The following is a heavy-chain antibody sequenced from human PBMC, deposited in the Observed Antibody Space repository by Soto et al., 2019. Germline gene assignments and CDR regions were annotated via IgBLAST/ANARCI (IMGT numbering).Heavy chain of an antibody. CDR3: AGVLAAVTVAGPFDY. CDR1: GFIFSRFA. D-gene: IGHD3-16*02. CDR2: ISHDAINK. V-gene: IGHV3-30*09. Sequence: PGGSLRLSCTASGFIFSRFAMHWVRQAPGKGLEWVAVISHDAINKDYIDSVKGRFAISRDNSKNMLYLQMNSLRVEDTAVYYCAGVLAAVTVAGPFDYWGQGTLVTVSS. J-gene: IGHJ4*02.